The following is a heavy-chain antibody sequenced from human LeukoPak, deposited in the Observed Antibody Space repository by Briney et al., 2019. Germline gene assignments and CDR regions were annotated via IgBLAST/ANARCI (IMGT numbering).Heavy chain of an antibody. Sequence: ASVKVSCKASGYTFTGYYMHWVRQAPGQGLEWMGWINPNSGGTNYAQKFQGRVTMTRDTSISTAYMELSRLRSDDTAVYYCARGLMITFGGVIVILGAFDIWGQGTMVTVSS. V-gene: IGHV1-2*02. D-gene: IGHD3-16*02. CDR1: GYTFTGYY. CDR3: ARGLMITFGGVIVILGAFDI. J-gene: IGHJ3*02. CDR2: INPNSGGT.